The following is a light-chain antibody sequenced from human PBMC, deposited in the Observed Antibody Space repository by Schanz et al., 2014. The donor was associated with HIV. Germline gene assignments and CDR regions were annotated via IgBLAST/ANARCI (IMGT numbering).Light chain of an antibody. Sequence: EVVMTQSPATLSVSPGDRATLSCRASHSLANNLAWFQHKPGQAPRLLIYGASTRATGIPARFSASGSGTEFTLTISSLQPEDSAVYYCQQYGGTFGQGT. CDR2: GAS. V-gene: IGKV3-15*01. CDR1: HSLANN. CDR3: QQYGGT. J-gene: IGKJ2*01.